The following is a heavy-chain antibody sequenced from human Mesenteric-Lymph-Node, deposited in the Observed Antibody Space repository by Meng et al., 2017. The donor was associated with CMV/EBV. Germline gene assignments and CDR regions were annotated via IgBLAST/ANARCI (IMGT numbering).Heavy chain of an antibody. Sequence: GGTFSSNPTRWVRQAPGQGLGWMGRIIPILGIANYAQKFQGKVTITADKSTSTAYMELSSLRSEDTAVYYCARGFGGLLWGQNWFDPWGQGTLVTVSS. D-gene: IGHD3-10*01. V-gene: IGHV1-69*04. CDR1: GGTFSSNP. CDR2: IIPILGIA. J-gene: IGHJ5*02. CDR3: ARGFGGLLWGQNWFDP.